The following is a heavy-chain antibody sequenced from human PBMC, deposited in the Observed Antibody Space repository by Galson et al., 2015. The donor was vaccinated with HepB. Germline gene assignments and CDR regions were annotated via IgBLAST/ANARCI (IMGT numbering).Heavy chain of an antibody. J-gene: IGHJ6*02. D-gene: IGHD1-1*01. CDR3: ARYRHGQLYYYYGMDV. Sequence: SVKVSCRASGYTFTGYYMHWVRQAPGQGLEWMGWINPNGGGTNYAQKFQGWVTMTRDTSISTAYMELSRLRSDDTAVYYCARYRHGQLYYYYGMDVWGQGTTVTVSS. V-gene: IGHV1-2*04. CDR2: INPNGGGT. CDR1: GYTFTGYY.